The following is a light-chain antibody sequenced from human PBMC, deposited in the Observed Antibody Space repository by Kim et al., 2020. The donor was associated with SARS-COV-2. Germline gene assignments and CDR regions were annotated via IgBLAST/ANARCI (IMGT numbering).Light chain of an antibody. CDR2: DVS. CDR1: SSDVGGYNY. CDR3: SSYTSSSTSYV. Sequence: QSTLTQPASVSGSPGQSITISCTGTSSDVGGYNYVSWYQQHPGKAPKLMIYDVSKRPSGVSNRFSGSKSGNTASLTISGLQAEDEADYYCSSYTSSSTSYVFGTGTKVT. V-gene: IGLV2-14*01. J-gene: IGLJ1*01.